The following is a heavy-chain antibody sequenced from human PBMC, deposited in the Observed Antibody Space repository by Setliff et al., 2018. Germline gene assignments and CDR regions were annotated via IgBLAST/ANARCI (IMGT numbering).Heavy chain of an antibody. Sequence: ASVKVSCKVSGYTLTELSMHWVRQAPGKGLEWMGGLDPEDGETIYAQKFQGRVTMTEDTSTDTAYMELSSLRSEDTAVYYCATLAFTYYYDSSGYYPHDYWGQGTLVTVS. CDR2: LDPEDGET. J-gene: IGHJ4*02. D-gene: IGHD3-22*01. V-gene: IGHV1-24*01. CDR1: GYTLTELS. CDR3: ATLAFTYYYDSSGYYPHDY.